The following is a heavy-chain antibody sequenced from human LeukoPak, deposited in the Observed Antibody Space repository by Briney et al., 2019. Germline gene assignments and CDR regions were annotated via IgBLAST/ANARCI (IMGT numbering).Heavy chain of an antibody. V-gene: IGHV3-48*03. CDR1: GFTFSSYE. J-gene: IGHJ4*02. CDR3: AREKQWLVGGLDY. D-gene: IGHD6-19*01. CDR2: IRSIGSTI. Sequence: GGSLRLSCAASGFTFSSYEMNWVRQAPGKGLEWVSYIRSIGSTIYYADSVKGRFTISRDNAKNSLYLQMNSLRAEDTAVYYSAREKQWLVGGLDYWGQGTLVTVSS.